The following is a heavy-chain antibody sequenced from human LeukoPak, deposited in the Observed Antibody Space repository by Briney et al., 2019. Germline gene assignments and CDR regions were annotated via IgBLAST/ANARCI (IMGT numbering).Heavy chain of an antibody. CDR3: ARGVRFARIV. J-gene: IGHJ4*02. Sequence: ASVTVSFKGSGYTVTIYDRKWVRPASGQGRGGVGGRNPYRGDTGYAQRFQARLTMARDTSISTAYMELSSLKSEDTAVYYCARGVRFARIVWGQGTRVTVSP. D-gene: IGHD3-10*01. CDR2: RNPYRGDT. V-gene: IGHV1-8*01. CDR1: GYTVTIYD.